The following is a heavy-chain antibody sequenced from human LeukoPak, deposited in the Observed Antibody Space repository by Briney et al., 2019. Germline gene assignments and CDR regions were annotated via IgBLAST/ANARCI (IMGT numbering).Heavy chain of an antibody. Sequence: GGSLRLSCAASGFTFDDYAMHWVRHAPGKGLEWVSGISWNSGSIGYADSVKGRFTISRDNAKNSLYLQMSSLRAEDTAFYYCAKGLAVSGEDYWGQGTLVTVSS. CDR2: ISWNSGSI. J-gene: IGHJ4*02. V-gene: IGHV3-9*01. CDR1: GFTFDDYA. CDR3: AKGLAVSGEDY. D-gene: IGHD6-19*01.